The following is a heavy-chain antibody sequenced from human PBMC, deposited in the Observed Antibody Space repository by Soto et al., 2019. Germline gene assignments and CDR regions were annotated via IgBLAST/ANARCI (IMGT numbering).Heavy chain of an antibody. Sequence: VQLAQSGAEVKKPGASVKVSCKTSGDSFNDYYIHWVRQAPGQGLEWMGWINPNGGATKYAQKFRGRVPGTRDPCIRTVYLGLSSLRSDDTAVFYGAREGRGATATLDYYYFYMDVWGKGAPVTVSS. CDR3: AREGRGATATLDYYYFYMDV. V-gene: IGHV1-2*02. D-gene: IGHD5-12*01. J-gene: IGHJ6*03. CDR1: GDSFNDYY. CDR2: INPNGGAT.